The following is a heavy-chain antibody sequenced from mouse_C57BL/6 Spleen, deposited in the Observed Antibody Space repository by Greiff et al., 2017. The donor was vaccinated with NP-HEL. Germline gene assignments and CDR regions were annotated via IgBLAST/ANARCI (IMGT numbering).Heavy chain of an antibody. CDR2: ISSGGSYT. J-gene: IGHJ2*01. Sequence: DVMLVESGGDLVKPGGSLKLSCAASGFTFSSYGMSWVRQTPDKRLEWVATISSGGSYTYYPDSVKGRFTISRDNAKNTLYLQMSSLKSEDTAMYYCARHTASFDYWGQGTTLTVSS. CDR3: ARHTASFDY. V-gene: IGHV5-6*02. CDR1: GFTFSSYG. D-gene: IGHD3-3*01.